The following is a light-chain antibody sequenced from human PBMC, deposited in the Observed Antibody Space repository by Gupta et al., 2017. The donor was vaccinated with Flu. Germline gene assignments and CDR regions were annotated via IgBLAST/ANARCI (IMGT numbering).Light chain of an antibody. J-gene: IGKJ2*01. CDR3: QQYDNWPPYT. CDR1: QSVSSN. CDR2: DAS. V-gene: IGKV3-15*01. Sequence: EIVMTQSPATLSVSLGERATLSCRASQSVSSNLVWYQQKPGQAPRLLIYDASTRATAIPARFSGSASGTEFTLTISSLQSEDFAVYYCQQYDNWPPYTFGQGTKLEIK.